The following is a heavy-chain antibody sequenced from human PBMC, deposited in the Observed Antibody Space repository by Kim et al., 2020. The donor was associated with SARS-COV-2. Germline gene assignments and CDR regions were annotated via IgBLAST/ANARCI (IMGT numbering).Heavy chain of an antibody. V-gene: IGHV3-21*01. Sequence: GGSLRLSCAASGFTFSSYSMNWVRQAPGKGLEWVSSISSSSSYIYYADSVKGRFTISRDNAKNSLYLQMNSLRAEDTAVYYCARGFFDAAFQQLANWFDPWGQGTLVTVSS. D-gene: IGHD6-13*01. CDR3: ARGFFDAAFQQLANWFDP. CDR2: ISSSSSYI. CDR1: GFTFSSYS. J-gene: IGHJ5*02.